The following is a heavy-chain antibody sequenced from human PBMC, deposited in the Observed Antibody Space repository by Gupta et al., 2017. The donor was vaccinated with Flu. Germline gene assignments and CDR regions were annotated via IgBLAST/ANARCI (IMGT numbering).Heavy chain of an antibody. D-gene: IGHD5-18*01. J-gene: IGHJ4*02. V-gene: IGHV3-48*03. CDR1: GFTSSSYE. CDR2: ISSSGSTI. Sequence: EVQLVESGGGLVQPGGSLRLSCAASGFTSSSYEMTWFRQAPGKGLEWVSYISSSGSTIYYADSVKGRFTISRDNAKNSLYLQMNSLRAEDTAVYYCARDYRAYGYGPDYWGQGTLVTVSS. CDR3: ARDYRAYGYGPDY.